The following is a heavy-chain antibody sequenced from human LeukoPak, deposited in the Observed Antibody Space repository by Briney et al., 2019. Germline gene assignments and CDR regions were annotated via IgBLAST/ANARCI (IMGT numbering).Heavy chain of an antibody. CDR1: GGSISSYY. CDR2: IYYSGST. CDR3: ARGWDYYDSSGYI. Sequence: KPSETLSLTCTVSGGSISSYYWSWIRQPPGKGLEWIGYIYYSGSTNYNPSLKSRVTISVDTSKNQFSLKLSSVTVADTAVYYCARGWDYYDSSGYIWGQGTMVTVSS. V-gene: IGHV4-59*01. D-gene: IGHD3-22*01. J-gene: IGHJ3*02.